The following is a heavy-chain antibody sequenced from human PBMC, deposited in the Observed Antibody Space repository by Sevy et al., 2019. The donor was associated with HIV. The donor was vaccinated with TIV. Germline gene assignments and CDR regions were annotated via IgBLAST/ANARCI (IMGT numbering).Heavy chain of an antibody. D-gene: IGHD3-3*01. CDR1: GFSFSNSA. V-gene: IGHV3-64D*06. CDR2: ISSDGVST. Sequence: GGSLRLSCSGSGFSFSNSAMNWVRQTPGKGLKYGSAISSDGVSTYYTDSVRGRFTISRDNSKNTLYLQRSSLRVEDTAVYYCVKDPDYNFWRGDYGMDVWVQGTTVTVSS. CDR3: VKDPDYNFWRGDYGMDV. J-gene: IGHJ6*02.